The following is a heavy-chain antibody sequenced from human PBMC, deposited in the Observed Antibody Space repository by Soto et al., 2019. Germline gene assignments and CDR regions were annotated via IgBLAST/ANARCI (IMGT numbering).Heavy chain of an antibody. D-gene: IGHD3-3*01. V-gene: IGHV4-34*01. Sequence: LSETLSLTCAVYGGSFSGYYWSWIRQPPGKGLEWIGEINHSGSTNYNPSLKSRVTISVDTSKNQFSLKLSSVTAADTAVYYCARGGGNDFWSGYYTYFYYGMDVWGQGTTVTVSS. CDR1: GGSFSGYY. CDR2: INHSGST. CDR3: ARGGGNDFWSGYYTYFYYGMDV. J-gene: IGHJ6*02.